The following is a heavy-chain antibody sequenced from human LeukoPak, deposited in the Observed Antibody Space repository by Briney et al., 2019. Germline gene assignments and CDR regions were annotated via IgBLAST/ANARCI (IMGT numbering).Heavy chain of an antibody. J-gene: IGHJ4*02. V-gene: IGHV3-48*03. CDR2: ISTSGSSI. Sequence: GGSLRLSCAASGFTFSSYEMNWVSQAPGKRLEWVSYISTSGSSIYYADSVKGRFTISRDNAKNSVYLQMHSLRAEDTAVYYCARESIACGGDCYDYWGQGTLVTVSS. CDR3: ARESIACGGDCYDY. D-gene: IGHD2-21*02. CDR1: GFTFSSYE.